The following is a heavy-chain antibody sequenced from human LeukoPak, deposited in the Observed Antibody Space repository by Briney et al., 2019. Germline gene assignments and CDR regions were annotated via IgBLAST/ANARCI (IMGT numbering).Heavy chain of an antibody. Sequence: PSETLSLTCTVSGGSISSYYWSWIRQPPGKGLEWIGYIYYSGSTNYNPSLKSRVTIPVDTSKNQFSLKLSSVTAADTAVYYCARDLGYSYGDYWGQGTLVTVSS. CDR1: GGSISSYY. V-gene: IGHV4-59*01. J-gene: IGHJ4*02. D-gene: IGHD5-18*01. CDR3: ARDLGYSYGDY. CDR2: IYYSGST.